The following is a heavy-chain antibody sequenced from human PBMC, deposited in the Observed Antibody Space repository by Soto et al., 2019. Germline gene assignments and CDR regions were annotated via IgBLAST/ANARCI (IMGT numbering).Heavy chain of an antibody. V-gene: IGHV4-34*01. CDR3: VVTAIPAET. CDR1: GGSFSGYY. Sequence: QVQLQQWGAGLLKPSETLSLTCAVYGGSFSGYYWSWIRQPPGKGLEWIGEINHSGSTNYNPSLKSRVTISVDTAKNQFYLKLSSGTAADTAVYYGVVTAIPAETWGQGTLVTVSS. J-gene: IGHJ5*02. CDR2: INHSGST. D-gene: IGHD2-21*02.